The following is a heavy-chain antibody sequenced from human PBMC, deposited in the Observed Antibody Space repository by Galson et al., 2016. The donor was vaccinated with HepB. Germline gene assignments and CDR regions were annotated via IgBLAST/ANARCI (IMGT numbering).Heavy chain of an antibody. Sequence: SVKVSWKVSGYTLTDLSMHWVRQAPGKGLEWMGAFDPEDGESINTQRFQGRVTMTEDTSSDTAYMELSSLRSGDTAVYYCATDTVLPAGWTPWGQGTLVTVSS. CDR2: FDPEDGES. J-gene: IGHJ5*02. CDR1: GYTLTDLS. CDR3: ATDTVLPAGWTP. D-gene: IGHD2-2*01. V-gene: IGHV1-24*01.